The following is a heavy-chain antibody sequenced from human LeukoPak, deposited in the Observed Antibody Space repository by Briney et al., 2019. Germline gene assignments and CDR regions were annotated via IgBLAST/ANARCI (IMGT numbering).Heavy chain of an antibody. Sequence: PSETLSLTCSVSGYSLNSGYYWGWVRQPPGRGLEWLGSMYYSGSTLSNPSLKSRVTISVDTSKNQFSLKLSSVTAADTAVYYCAGGSGFYYYYYYMDVWGKGTTVTVSS. CDR2: MYYSGST. V-gene: IGHV4-38-2*02. CDR1: GYSLNSGYY. CDR3: AGGSGFYYYYYYMDV. J-gene: IGHJ6*03. D-gene: IGHD3-16*01.